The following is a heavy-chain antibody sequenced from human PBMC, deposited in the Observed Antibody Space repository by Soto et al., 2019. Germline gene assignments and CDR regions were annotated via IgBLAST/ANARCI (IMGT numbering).Heavy chain of an antibody. CDR2: TYYRSKWYN. CDR1: GDSFSSNGVA. D-gene: IGHD2-15*01. V-gene: IGHV6-1*01. J-gene: IGHJ3*01. Sequence: SQTLSLTCAISGDSFSSNGVAWNWIRQSPSRGLEWLGRTYYRSKWYNDYAVSMKSQISVNPDTSKNQFSLQLSSVTPEDTAVYYCARVKYSGFDVWGQGTMVTVSS. CDR3: ARVKYSGFDV.